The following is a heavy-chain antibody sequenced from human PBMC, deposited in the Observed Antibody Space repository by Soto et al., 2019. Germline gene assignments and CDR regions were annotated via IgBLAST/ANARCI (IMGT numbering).Heavy chain of an antibody. CDR1: GFTFDEYA. CDR3: AKDISRGPTKNYDFWSGPDY. CDR2: ISWDGSNR. J-gene: IGHJ4*02. V-gene: IGHV3-43D*04. D-gene: IGHD3-3*01. Sequence: LRLSCAASGFTFDEYAMHWVRQPPGKGLEWVSLISWDGSNRYYADSVQGRFTISRDNSKYSLYLEMNSLRPEDTALYYCAKDISRGPTKNYDFWSGPDYWGQGTLVTVSS.